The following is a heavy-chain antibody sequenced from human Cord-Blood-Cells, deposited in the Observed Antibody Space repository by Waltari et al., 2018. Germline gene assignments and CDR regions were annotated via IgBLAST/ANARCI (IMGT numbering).Heavy chain of an antibody. D-gene: IGHD7-27*01. Sequence: EVQLVEAGGGLVQPGGSLRLPCAASGFTFSSYAISWVRQAPGKGLEWVSAISGSGGSTYYADSVKGRFTISRDNSKNTLYLQMNSLRAEDTAVYYCAKREANWGSRGHFDLWGRGTLVTVSS. CDR3: AKREANWGSRGHFDL. V-gene: IGHV3-23*04. J-gene: IGHJ2*01. CDR1: GFTFSSYA. CDR2: ISGSGGST.